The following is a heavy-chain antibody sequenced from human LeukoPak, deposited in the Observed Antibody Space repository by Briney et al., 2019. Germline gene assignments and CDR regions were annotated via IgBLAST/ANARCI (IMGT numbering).Heavy chain of an antibody. CDR3: ARLRYNWNYFYDY. D-gene: IGHD1-7*01. V-gene: IGHV3-53*01. CDR1: GFTVSSNY. J-gene: IGHJ4*02. Sequence: GGSLRLSCAASGFTVSSNYMSWVRQAPGKGPEWVSLIYSGGTAYYADSVKGRFTISRDNSKNTLYLQMNSLRAEDTAVYYCARLRYNWNYFYDYWGQGTLVTVSS. CDR2: IYSGGTA.